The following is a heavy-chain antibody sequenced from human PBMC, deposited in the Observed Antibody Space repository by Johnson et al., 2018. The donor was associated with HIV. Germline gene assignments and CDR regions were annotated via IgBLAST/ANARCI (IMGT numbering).Heavy chain of an antibody. CDR2: NWNGGST. Sequence: NWNGGSTGYADSVKGRLTISRDNAKNSLYLQMNSLRAEYTAVYYCDAAAGRTHDAFDIWGQGTMVTVSS. CDR3: DAAAGRTHDAFDI. V-gene: IGHV3-20*03. D-gene: IGHD6-13*01. J-gene: IGHJ3*02.